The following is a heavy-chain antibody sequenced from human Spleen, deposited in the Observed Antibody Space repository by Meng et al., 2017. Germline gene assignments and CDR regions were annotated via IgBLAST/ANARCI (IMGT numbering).Heavy chain of an antibody. CDR2: IKHSGST. CDR3: ARGPISVTHDFDS. CDR1: GGSLSDYY. V-gene: IGHV4-34*01. D-gene: IGHD4-17*01. J-gene: IGHJ4*02. Sequence: VHLPQWGAGLLKPSETLSLIWAVSGGSLSDYYWSWVRQPPGKGLEWIGQIKHSGSTIYTPSLKSRLTMSVDTSKSQFSLTLTSVTAADAAVYYCARGPISVTHDFDSWGQGTLVTVSS.